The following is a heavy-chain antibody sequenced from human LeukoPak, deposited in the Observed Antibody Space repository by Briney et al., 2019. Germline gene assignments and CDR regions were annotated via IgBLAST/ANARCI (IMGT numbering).Heavy chain of an antibody. CDR2: ISSSSITT. CDR3: ARWGITIFGVVTEGYFDY. Sequence: PGGSLRLSCAAPGFTFSSYSMNWVRQAPGKGLEWVSYISSSSITTYYADSVKGRFTISRDNAKNSLYLQMNSLRAEETAVYYCARWGITIFGVVTEGYFDYWGQGTLVTVSS. J-gene: IGHJ4*02. V-gene: IGHV3-48*01. CDR1: GFTFSSYS. D-gene: IGHD3-3*01.